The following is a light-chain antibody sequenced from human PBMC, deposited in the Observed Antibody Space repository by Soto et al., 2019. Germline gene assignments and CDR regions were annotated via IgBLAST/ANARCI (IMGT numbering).Light chain of an antibody. Sequence: EIVLTQSPGTLSLSPGERATLSCRASQSVSGNNLAWYQQRPGQAPRLLIYAASIRATGIPDRIAGSGSGTDFTLTISRLEPEDFAVYYCQQRSNWPGGTFGQGTKLEIK. CDR1: QSVSGNN. CDR2: AAS. CDR3: QQRSNWPGGT. J-gene: IGKJ2*02. V-gene: IGKV3D-20*02.